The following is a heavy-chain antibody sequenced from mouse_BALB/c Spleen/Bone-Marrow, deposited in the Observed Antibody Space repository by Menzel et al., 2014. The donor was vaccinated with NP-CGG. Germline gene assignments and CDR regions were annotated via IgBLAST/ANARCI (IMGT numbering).Heavy chain of an antibody. CDR1: GYTFTSHW. CDR3: TRGGSSPYYFDY. CDR2: IYPSDSYT. D-gene: IGHD1-1*01. Sequence: QVQLKESWAELVRPGASVKLSCKASGYTFTSHWINWVKQRPGQGLEWIGNIYPSDSYTNYNQKFKDKATLTVGKSSTTAYMQLSSPTSEDSAVYYCTRGGSSPYYFDYWGQGTTLTVSS. J-gene: IGHJ2*01. V-gene: IGHV1-69*02.